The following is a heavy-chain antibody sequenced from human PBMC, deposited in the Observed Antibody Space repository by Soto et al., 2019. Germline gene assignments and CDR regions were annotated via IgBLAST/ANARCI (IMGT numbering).Heavy chain of an antibody. J-gene: IGHJ5*02. CDR1: GVTVSNNY. V-gene: IGHV3-53*01. Sequence: EVQLVESGGGLILPGGSLRLSCAASGVTVSNNYMRWVRQAPGKGLEWVSLIYSGGDTHYADSVKGRFTISRDSSKNTVYLQMHSLRAEDTAVYYCARDPPGIAAGGAGAWGQGTLVTVSS. CDR2: IYSGGDT. CDR3: ARDPPGIAAGGAGA. D-gene: IGHD6-13*01.